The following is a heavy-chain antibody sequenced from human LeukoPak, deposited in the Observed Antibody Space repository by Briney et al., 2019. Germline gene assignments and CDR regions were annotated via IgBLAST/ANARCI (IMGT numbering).Heavy chain of an antibody. J-gene: IGHJ4*02. V-gene: IGHV4-30-4*01. CDR3: ARLRGGTGARYFDN. Sequence: SETLSLTCTVSGGSIRSGDSYWSWIRQPPGKGLEWIGSIYYSGSTYYNPSLKSRDTISVDMSKNQFSLNLTSVTAADTAVYYCARLRGGTGARYFDNWGQGTLVTVSS. D-gene: IGHD1-1*01. CDR1: GGSIRSGDSY. CDR2: IYYSGST.